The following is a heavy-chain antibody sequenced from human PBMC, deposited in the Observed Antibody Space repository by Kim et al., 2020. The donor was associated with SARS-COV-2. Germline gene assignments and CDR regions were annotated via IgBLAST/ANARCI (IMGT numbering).Heavy chain of an antibody. V-gene: IGHV3-30-3*01. Sequence: SYDGNNKYCAESMKGRFTISRDNSKNTLYLQMNSLSAEDTAVYYWGGFDRWGQGTLVTVSS. J-gene: IGHJ5*02. CDR2: SYDGNNK. CDR3: GGFDR.